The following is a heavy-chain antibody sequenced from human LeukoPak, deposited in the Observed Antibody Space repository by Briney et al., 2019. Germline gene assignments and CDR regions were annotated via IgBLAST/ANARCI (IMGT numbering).Heavy chain of an antibody. V-gene: IGHV4-61*01. Sequence: TSETLSLTCTVSGGSVSSGTHYWSWIRQPPGKGLEWIGYIYYTGSTNYNPSLKSRVSMSIDTSKNQFSLKPTSVTAADTAVYYDYWGQGTLVTVSS. J-gene: IGHJ4*02. CDR2: IYYTGST. CDR1: GGSVSSGTHY. CDR3: Y.